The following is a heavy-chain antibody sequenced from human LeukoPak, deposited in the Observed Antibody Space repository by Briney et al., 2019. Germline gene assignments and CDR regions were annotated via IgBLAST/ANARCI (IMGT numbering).Heavy chain of an antibody. Sequence: PSETLSLTCSVSGGSISNNYWGWIRQPPGKGLEWIGSIYYSGSTYYNPSLKSRVTISVDTSKNQFSLKLSSVTAADTAVYYCARHVYSSSSGWFDPWGQGTLVTVSS. V-gene: IGHV4-39*01. D-gene: IGHD6-6*01. CDR3: ARHVYSSSSGWFDP. J-gene: IGHJ5*02. CDR2: IYYSGST. CDR1: GGSISNNY.